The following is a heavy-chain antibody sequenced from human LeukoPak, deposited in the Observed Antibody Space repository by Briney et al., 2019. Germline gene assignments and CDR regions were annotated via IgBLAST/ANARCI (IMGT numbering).Heavy chain of an antibody. J-gene: IGHJ6*02. CDR1: GFTFSSYW. V-gene: IGHV3-33*08. CDR3: ARDVSYGVDV. Sequence: SGGSLRLSCAVSGFTFSSYWMTWVRQAPGKGLEWVAIIWYDGSDKYFADSVKGRFTISRDNSKNTLYLQMNNLRAEDTAVYYCARDVSYGVDVWGQGTTVAVSS. CDR2: IWYDGSDK.